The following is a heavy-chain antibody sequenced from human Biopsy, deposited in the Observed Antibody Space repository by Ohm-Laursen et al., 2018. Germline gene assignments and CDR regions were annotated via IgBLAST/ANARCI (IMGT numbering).Heavy chain of an antibody. V-gene: IGHV3-15*01. Sequence: SLRLSCSASGFTFSDAWMSWVCQAPGKGMGWVGRIRSAFDGGTTDYAAPVKGRFRISRDDSNYTLYLQMNSLKIEDTAVYYCVRDQFFYDNSGYYDYWGQGTRVTVSS. CDR1: GFTFSDAW. D-gene: IGHD3-22*01. CDR3: VRDQFFYDNSGYYDY. CDR2: IRSAFDGGTT. J-gene: IGHJ4*02.